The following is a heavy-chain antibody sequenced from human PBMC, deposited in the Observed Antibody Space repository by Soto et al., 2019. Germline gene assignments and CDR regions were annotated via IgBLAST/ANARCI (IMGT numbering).Heavy chain of an antibody. Sequence: SETLSLTCTLSAGSISSYYWSWIRQPPGKGLEWIGHIYYSGSTNYNPSLKSRVTISVDTSKNQFSLKLSSVTAADTAVYYCASTPHGKYYYVMDVWGQGTTVTVSS. CDR3: ASTPHGKYYYVMDV. J-gene: IGHJ6*02. V-gene: IGHV4-59*08. CDR2: IYYSGST. CDR1: AGSISSYY.